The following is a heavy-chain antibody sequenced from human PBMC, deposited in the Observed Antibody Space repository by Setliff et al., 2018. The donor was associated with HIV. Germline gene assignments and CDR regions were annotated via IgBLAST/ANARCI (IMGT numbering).Heavy chain of an antibody. CDR2: IYSTGST. J-gene: IGHJ4*01. CDR3: APGEGVASTYYHD. Sequence: PSETLSLTCTVSGASITSHYWSWIRQSPGRELEWIGYIYSTGSTNYNPSLQSRVSISMDASKNKFSLKVTSVTSADTAVYFCAPGEGVASTYYHDWGQGTQVTVSS. CDR1: GASITSHY. V-gene: IGHV4-59*03. D-gene: IGHD3-3*01.